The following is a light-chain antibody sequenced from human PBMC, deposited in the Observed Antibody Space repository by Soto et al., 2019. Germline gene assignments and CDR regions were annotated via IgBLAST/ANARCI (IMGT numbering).Light chain of an antibody. CDR3: QQYGGSPLT. Sequence: EIVLTQSPGTLSLSPGERATLSCRASQSVRSSYLAWYQQKPGQAPRLLMYGASSRATGIPDRFSGSGSGTDFTLTISRLEPEDFAVYYCQQYGGSPLTFGGGTKVEI. CDR2: GAS. J-gene: IGKJ4*01. V-gene: IGKV3-20*01. CDR1: QSVRSSY.